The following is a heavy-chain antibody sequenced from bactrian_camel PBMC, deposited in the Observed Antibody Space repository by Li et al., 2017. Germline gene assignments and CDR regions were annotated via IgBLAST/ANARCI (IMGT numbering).Heavy chain of an antibody. CDR1: GFTFGSYY. CDR2: LWAGGPST. CDR3: VADETGWGNFGH. V-gene: IGHV3-2*01. J-gene: IGHJ6*01. D-gene: IGHD5*01. Sequence: HVQLVESGGDLVRPGGSLRLSCAASGFTFGSYYMSWVRQAPGKGLEWVSSLWAGGPSTYYTDSVQGRFTISKDNAKNTLYLQMNSLKPEDTARYYCVADETGWGNFGHWGQGTQVTVS.